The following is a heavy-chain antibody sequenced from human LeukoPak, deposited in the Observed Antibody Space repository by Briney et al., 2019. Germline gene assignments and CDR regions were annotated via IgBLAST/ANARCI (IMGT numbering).Heavy chain of an antibody. D-gene: IGHD3-9*01. CDR3: TRGAQLYFDWLDPFDI. CDR2: VYFSGST. J-gene: IGHJ3*02. CDR1: GGSFSRGSYY. V-gene: IGHV4-39*01. Sequence: NPSETLSLTCSVSGGSFSRGSYYWGWIRQPPGKGLEWIGHVYFSGSTNYNPSLKSRITMSIDTSKNQFSLKLSSVTAADTAVYYCTRGAQLYFDWLDPFDIWGQGTMVTVSS.